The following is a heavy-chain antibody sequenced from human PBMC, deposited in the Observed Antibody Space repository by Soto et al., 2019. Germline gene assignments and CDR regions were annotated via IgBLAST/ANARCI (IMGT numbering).Heavy chain of an antibody. D-gene: IGHD1-26*01. V-gene: IGHV3-7*01. Sequence: GGSLRLSCAASGFTFTIYWMTWVRQAPGKGLEWVATIRQDGNEQYNVDSVKGRFTISRDNAKNSVFLQMNSLRAEDTAIYYCAQTSPSAVGGGPNDSWGKGTLVTVS. CDR2: IRQDGNEQ. J-gene: IGHJ4*02. CDR1: GFTFTIYW. CDR3: AQTSPSAVGGGPNDS.